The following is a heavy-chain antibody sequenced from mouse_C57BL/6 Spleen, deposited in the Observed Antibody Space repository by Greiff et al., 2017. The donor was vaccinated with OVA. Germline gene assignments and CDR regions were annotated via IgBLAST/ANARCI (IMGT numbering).Heavy chain of an antibody. Sequence: QVQLQQSGAELVRPGASVTLSCKASGYTFTDYEMHWVKQTPVHGLEWIGAIDPETGGTAYNQKFKGKAILTADKSSSTAYMELRSLTSEDSAVYYCTRERVYYGTAWFAYWGQGTLVTVSA. J-gene: IGHJ3*01. D-gene: IGHD1-1*01. CDR2: IDPETGGT. V-gene: IGHV1-15*01. CDR3: TRERVYYGTAWFAY. CDR1: GYTFTDYE.